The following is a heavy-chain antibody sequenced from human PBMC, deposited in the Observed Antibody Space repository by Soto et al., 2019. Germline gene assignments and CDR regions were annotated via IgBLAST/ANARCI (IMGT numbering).Heavy chain of an antibody. J-gene: IGHJ6*02. Sequence: EVQLVESGGGLVQPGGSLRLSCAASGFTFSSYWMSWFRQAPGKGLEWVANIKQDGSEKYYVDSVKGRFTISRDNAKNSLYLQMNSLRAEDTAVYYCARAQHSYGYSYGMDVWGQGTTDTVSS. D-gene: IGHD5-18*01. CDR1: GFTFSSYW. V-gene: IGHV3-7*03. CDR2: IKQDGSEK. CDR3: ARAQHSYGYSYGMDV.